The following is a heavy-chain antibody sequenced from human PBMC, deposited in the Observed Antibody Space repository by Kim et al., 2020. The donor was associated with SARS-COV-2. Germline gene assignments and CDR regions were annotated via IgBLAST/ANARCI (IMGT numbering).Heavy chain of an antibody. Sequence: GGSLRLSCAASGFTFSSYAMSWVRQAPGKGLEWVSAISGSGGSTYYADSVKGRFTISRDNSKNTLYLQMNSLRAEDTAVYYCAKRYCSGGSCYDEASDAFDIWGQGTMVTVSS. CDR3: AKRYCSGGSCYDEASDAFDI. D-gene: IGHD2-15*01. CDR1: GFTFSSYA. V-gene: IGHV3-23*01. J-gene: IGHJ3*02. CDR2: ISGSGGST.